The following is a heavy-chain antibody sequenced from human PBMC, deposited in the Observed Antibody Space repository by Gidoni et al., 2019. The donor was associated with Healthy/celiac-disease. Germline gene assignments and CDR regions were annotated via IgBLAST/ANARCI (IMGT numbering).Heavy chain of an antibody. CDR2: IKSKTDGGTT. V-gene: IGHV3-15*01. Sequence: EVQLVESGGGLVKPGGSLRLSCAASGCTFSNAWMRWVRQAPWKGLEWVGRIKSKTDGGTTDYAAPVKGRFTISRDDSKNTLYLQMNSLKTEDTAVYYCMGDIVVVPAATWFNNWFDPWGQGTLVTVSS. CDR1: GCTFSNAW. D-gene: IGHD2-2*01. CDR3: MGDIVVVPAATWFNNWFDP. J-gene: IGHJ5*02.